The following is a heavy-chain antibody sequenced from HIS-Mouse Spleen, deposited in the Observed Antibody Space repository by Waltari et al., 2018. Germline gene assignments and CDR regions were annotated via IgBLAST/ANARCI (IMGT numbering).Heavy chain of an antibody. CDR3: AREIPYSSSWYDWYFDL. Sequence: QLQLQESGPGLVKPSETLSLTCTVSGGSISSSSYYWGWIRQPPGKGLEWIGRSYYTGSTYYNPSLKSRVTISVDTSKNQFSRKLSSVTAADTAVYYCAREIPYSSSWYDWYFDLWGRGTLVTVSS. CDR2: SYYTGST. V-gene: IGHV4-39*07. D-gene: IGHD6-13*01. J-gene: IGHJ2*01. CDR1: GGSISSSSYY.